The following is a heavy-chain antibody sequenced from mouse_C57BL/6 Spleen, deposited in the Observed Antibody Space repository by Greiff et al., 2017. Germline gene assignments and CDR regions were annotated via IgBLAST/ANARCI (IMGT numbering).Heavy chain of an antibody. D-gene: IGHD1-1*01. CDR1: GFTFSDYG. CDR3: ARMAIYYYGSSYWYFDV. CDR2: ISSGSSTI. J-gene: IGHJ1*03. Sequence: VQLKESGGGLVKPGGSLKLSCAASGFTFSDYGMHWVRQAPEKGLEWVAYISSGSSTIYYADTVKGRFTISRDNAKNTLFLQMTSLRSEDTAMYYCARMAIYYYGSSYWYFDVWGTGTTVTVSS. V-gene: IGHV5-17*01.